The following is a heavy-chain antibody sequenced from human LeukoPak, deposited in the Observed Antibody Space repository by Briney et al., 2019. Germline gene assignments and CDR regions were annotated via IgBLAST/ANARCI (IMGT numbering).Heavy chain of an antibody. D-gene: IGHD4-11*01. CDR3: AKDAQRGFDYSNSLEH. Sequence: PGGSLRLSCAPSGFTDSHYGMHWLRQAPGKGVEWVAVIWNDGSNKYYGDSVKGRFTISRDNSKNTLYVQMNSLTVEDTAVYYCAKDAQRGFDYSNSLEHWGQGTLVTVSS. V-gene: IGHV3-33*06. CDR2: IWNDGSNK. J-gene: IGHJ5*02. CDR1: GFTDSHYG.